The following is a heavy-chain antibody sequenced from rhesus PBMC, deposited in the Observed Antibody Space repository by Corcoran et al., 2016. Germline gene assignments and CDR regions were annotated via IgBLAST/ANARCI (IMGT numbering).Heavy chain of an antibody. Sequence: QVQLQESGPGLVKPSETLSLTCAVSGCSISSGYYYCSWIRQPPGKGLEWIGYITYSGSTSYNPSLKSRVTISRDTSKNQFSLKLSSVTAADTAVYYCARGRGSSYVDYWGQGVLVTVSS. CDR1: GCSISSGYYY. CDR3: ARGRGSSYVDY. CDR2: ITYSGST. J-gene: IGHJ4*01. V-gene: IGHV4-122*02. D-gene: IGHD4-29*01.